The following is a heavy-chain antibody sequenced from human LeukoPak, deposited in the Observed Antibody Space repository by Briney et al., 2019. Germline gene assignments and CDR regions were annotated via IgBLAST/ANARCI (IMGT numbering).Heavy chain of an antibody. CDR1: GFTFSSYW. Sequence: AGGSLRLSCAASGFTFSSYWMSWVRQAPGKGLEWVANIKQDGSEKYYVDSVKGRFTISRDNAKNSLYLQMNSLRAEDTAVYYCARDLGNIVVVPAAIYFDYWGQGTLVTVSS. D-gene: IGHD2-2*01. CDR3: ARDLGNIVVVPAAIYFDY. J-gene: IGHJ4*02. V-gene: IGHV3-7*01. CDR2: IKQDGSEK.